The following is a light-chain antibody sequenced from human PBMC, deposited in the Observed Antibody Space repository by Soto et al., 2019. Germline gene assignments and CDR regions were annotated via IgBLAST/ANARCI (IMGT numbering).Light chain of an antibody. CDR2: GAS. CDR3: QQYGNAPIT. Sequence: ETVLTQSPGTLSLSPGERATLSCRAAQTVYSSLLAWYQQKPGQAPRLLIYGASSRATDIPDRFSGSGSGTDFTLTISRVEPEDFAVYHCQQYGNAPITFGQGTRLEIK. V-gene: IGKV3-20*01. J-gene: IGKJ5*01. CDR1: QTVYSSL.